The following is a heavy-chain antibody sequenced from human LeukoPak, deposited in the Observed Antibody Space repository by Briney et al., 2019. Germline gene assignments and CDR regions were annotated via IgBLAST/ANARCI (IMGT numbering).Heavy chain of an antibody. D-gene: IGHD3-22*01. CDR1: EYTFTDYY. CDR3: ARQSLDYYETLDAFDI. V-gene: IGHV1-2*02. J-gene: IGHJ3*02. Sequence: ASVKVSCKASEYTFTDYYIHWMRQAPGQGLEWMGWINCKSGATSYAQKFRGRVTMTKDRPIRTAYMELSRLKSDDTAVYYCARQSLDYYETLDAFDIWGQGTVVTVSS. CDR2: INCKSGAT.